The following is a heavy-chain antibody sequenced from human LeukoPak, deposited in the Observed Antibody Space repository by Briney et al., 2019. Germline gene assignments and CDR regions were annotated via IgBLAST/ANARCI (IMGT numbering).Heavy chain of an antibody. CDR3: ARDGGMVRGVGYYYYYMDV. CDR2: IIPIFGTA. CDR1: GGTFSSYA. Sequence: SVKVSYKASGGTFSSYAISWVRQAPGQGLEWMGGIIPIFGTANYAQKFQGRVTITADESTSTAYMELSSLRSEDTAVYYCARDGGMVRGVGYYYYYMDVWGKGTTVTVSS. J-gene: IGHJ6*03. V-gene: IGHV1-69*13. D-gene: IGHD3-10*01.